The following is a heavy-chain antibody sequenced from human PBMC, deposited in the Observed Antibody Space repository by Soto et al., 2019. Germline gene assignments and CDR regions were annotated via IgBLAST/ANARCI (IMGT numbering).Heavy chain of an antibody. CDR2: TYYRSKWYN. Sequence: SQTLSLTCAISGDSVSSNSAAWNWIRQSPSRGLEWLGRTYYRSKWYNDYAVSVKSRITINPDTSKNQFSLQLNSVTPEDTAVYYCARYRTRDVGLVDYYYGMDVWGQGTTVTVSS. J-gene: IGHJ6*02. CDR3: ARYRTRDVGLVDYYYGMDV. D-gene: IGHD2-8*02. CDR1: GDSVSSNSAA. V-gene: IGHV6-1*01.